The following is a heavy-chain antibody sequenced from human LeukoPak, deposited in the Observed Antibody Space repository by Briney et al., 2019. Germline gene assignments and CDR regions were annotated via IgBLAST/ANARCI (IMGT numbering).Heavy chain of an antibody. CDR3: ARDQGCSSTSCPDPYYYYYMDV. Sequence: ASVKVSCKASGGTFSSYAISWVRQVPGQGLEWMGGIIPIFGTANYAQKFQGRVTITADESTSTAYMELSSLRSEDTAVYYCARDQGCSSTSCPDPYYYYYMDVWGKGTTVTVSS. CDR1: GGTFSSYA. CDR2: IIPIFGTA. V-gene: IGHV1-69*13. D-gene: IGHD2-2*01. J-gene: IGHJ6*03.